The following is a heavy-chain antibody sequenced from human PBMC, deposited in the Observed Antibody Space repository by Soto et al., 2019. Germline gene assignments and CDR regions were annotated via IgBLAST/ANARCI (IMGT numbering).Heavy chain of an antibody. D-gene: IGHD2-2*01. CDR2: ISAYNGNT. CDR3: ARVVVVVPAAPRGWFDP. Sequence: QVQLVQSGAEVKKPGASVKVSCKASGYTFTSYGISWVRQAPGQGLEWMGWISAYNGNTNYAQKLQGRVTMTTDTSTSTAYVELRSLRSDDTAVYYCARVVVVVPAAPRGWFDPWGQGTLVTVSS. CDR1: GYTFTSYG. J-gene: IGHJ5*02. V-gene: IGHV1-18*04.